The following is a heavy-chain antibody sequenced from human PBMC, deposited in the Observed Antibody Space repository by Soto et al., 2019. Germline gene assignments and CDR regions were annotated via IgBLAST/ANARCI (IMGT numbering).Heavy chain of an antibody. J-gene: IGHJ5*02. V-gene: IGHV4-39*01. CDR3: ARLRSGYDYIWFDP. CDR2: IYYSGST. CDR1: GGSISSNSYY. D-gene: IGHD5-12*01. Sequence: QLQLQESGPGLVKPSETLSLTCTVSGGSISSNSYYWGWIRQPPGKGLEWIGSIYYSGSTYYNPCLKSRVTISVDTSKNPFSRKLSSVTAADTAVYYCARLRSGYDYIWFDPWGQGTLVTVSS.